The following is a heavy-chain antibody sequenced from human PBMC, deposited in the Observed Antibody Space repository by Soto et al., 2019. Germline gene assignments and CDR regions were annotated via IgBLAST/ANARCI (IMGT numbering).Heavy chain of an antibody. J-gene: IGHJ6*02. D-gene: IGHD3-3*01. V-gene: IGHV4-31*03. CDR1: GGSISSGGYY. Sequence: PSETLSLTCTVSGGSISSGGYYWSWIRQHPGKGLEWIGYIYYSGSTYYNPSLKSRVTISVDTSKNQFSLKLSSVTAADTAVYYCAIGPPSYDFWSGYYKASGMDVWGQGTTVTVSS. CDR3: AIGPPSYDFWSGYYKASGMDV. CDR2: IYYSGST.